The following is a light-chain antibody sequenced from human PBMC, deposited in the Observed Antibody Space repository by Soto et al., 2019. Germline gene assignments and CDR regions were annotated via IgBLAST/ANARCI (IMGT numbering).Light chain of an antibody. CDR1: QSVNSNY. CDR2: GAS. V-gene: IGKV3-20*01. J-gene: IGKJ3*01. CDR3: QQYSSSPPEFT. Sequence: EIVLTQSPGTLSVSPGERVTLSCRASQSVNSNYLAWYLQRPGQAPRHLIVGASYRATGIPDRFSGSRSGTDFTLTISRLEPEDFAVYYCQQYSSSPPEFTFGPGTKVDSK.